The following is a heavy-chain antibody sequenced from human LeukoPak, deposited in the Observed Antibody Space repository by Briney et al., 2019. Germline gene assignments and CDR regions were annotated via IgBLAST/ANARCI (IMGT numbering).Heavy chain of an antibody. CDR1: GYTFTGYY. Sequence: GASVKVSCKASGYTFTGYYMHWVRQAPGQGLEWMGWINPNSGGTNYAQKFQGRVTMTRDTSISTAYMELSRLRSDDTAVYYCAREGFGELAAGYYYYYMDVWGKGTTVTISS. V-gene: IGHV1-2*02. CDR3: AREGFGELAAGYYYYYMDV. D-gene: IGHD3-10*01. CDR2: INPNSGGT. J-gene: IGHJ6*03.